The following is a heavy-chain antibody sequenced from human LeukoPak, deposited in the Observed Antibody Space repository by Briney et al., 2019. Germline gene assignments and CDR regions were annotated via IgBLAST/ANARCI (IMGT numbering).Heavy chain of an antibody. Sequence: PGGSLSLSCGASGFTFSSYWMTWVRPAAGKGLEWVANIKEDGSKKYYEDSVKGRFTTSRDNAQNSLFLQMSNLRVDDTAVYFCARTLLYDRRDLYSHFDYWGQGILVTVS. CDR2: IKEDGSKK. CDR1: GFTFSSYW. CDR3: ARTLLYDRRDLYSHFDY. D-gene: IGHD3-10*02. J-gene: IGHJ4*02. V-gene: IGHV3-7*04.